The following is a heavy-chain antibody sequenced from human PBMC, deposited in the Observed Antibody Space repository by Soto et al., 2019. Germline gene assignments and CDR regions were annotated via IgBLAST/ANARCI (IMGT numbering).Heavy chain of an antibody. Sequence: DVQLLESGGGLVQPGGSLRLSCAASGVTFRSYAMSWVRQAPGKGLEWVSGISGSGISTHYADSVKGRFTVSRDNSKNTLYLQMPSLRAEDTAVYNCAKEPVCPVWYFDLWGRGTLVTVSS. J-gene: IGHJ2*01. CDR2: ISGSGIST. CDR3: AKEPVCPVWYFDL. V-gene: IGHV3-23*01. CDR1: GVTFRSYA.